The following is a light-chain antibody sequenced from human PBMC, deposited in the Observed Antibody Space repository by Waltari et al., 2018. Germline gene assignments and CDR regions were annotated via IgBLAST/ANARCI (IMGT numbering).Light chain of an antibody. Sequence: QSVLTQPPSASGIPGQRVTISCSGSSSNIGSNHVHWYQQVPGTAPKLLIYRNDQRPSGVPDRFSGSKSGTSASLAISGLRSEDEGHYYCAAWDDSLRGVFGGGTKLTVL. CDR1: SSNIGSNH. CDR2: RND. V-gene: IGLV1-47*01. CDR3: AAWDDSLRGV. J-gene: IGLJ3*02.